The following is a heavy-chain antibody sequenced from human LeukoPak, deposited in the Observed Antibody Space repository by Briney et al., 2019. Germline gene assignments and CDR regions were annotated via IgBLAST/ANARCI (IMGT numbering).Heavy chain of an antibody. V-gene: IGHV1-24*01. CDR3: ATDPTVTTYLMLD. CDR1: GYTLTELS. Sequence: ASVKVSCKVSGYTLTELSMHWVRQAPGKGLEWMGGFDPEDGETIYAQKFQDRVTMTEDTSTDTAYMELSSLRSEDTAVYYCATDPTVTTYLMLDWGQGTLVTVSS. J-gene: IGHJ4*02. D-gene: IGHD4-17*01. CDR2: FDPEDGET.